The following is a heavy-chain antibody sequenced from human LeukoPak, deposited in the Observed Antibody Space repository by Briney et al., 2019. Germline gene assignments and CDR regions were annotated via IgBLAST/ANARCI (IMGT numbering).Heavy chain of an antibody. CDR3: ARGRRLDYGDYADYFDY. J-gene: IGHJ4*02. D-gene: IGHD4-17*01. Sequence: SETLSLTCTVSGGSISSYYWSWIRQPPGKGLEWIGYIYYSGSTNYNPSLKSRVTISVDTSKNQFSLKLSSVTAADTAVYYCARGRRLDYGDYADYFDYWGQGTLVTVSS. V-gene: IGHV4-59*01. CDR1: GGSISSYY. CDR2: IYYSGST.